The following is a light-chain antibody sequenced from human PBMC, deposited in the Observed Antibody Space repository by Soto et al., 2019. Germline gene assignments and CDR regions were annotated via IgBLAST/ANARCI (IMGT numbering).Light chain of an antibody. CDR1: QGISDD. V-gene: IGKV1-17*01. CDR2: TAY. Sequence: DIQMTQSPSSLSASVGDRVTITCRASQGISDDLGWYQQKPGKAHKRLIYTAYNLQTGVQSRFSGSGSGTEFTLTIRSLQPEDFATYYCIQHNSFPITVGQGTRLEI. CDR3: IQHNSFPIT. J-gene: IGKJ5*01.